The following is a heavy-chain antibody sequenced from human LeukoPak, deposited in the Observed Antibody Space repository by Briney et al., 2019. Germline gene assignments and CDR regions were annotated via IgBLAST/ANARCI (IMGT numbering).Heavy chain of an antibody. D-gene: IGHD3-3*01. CDR2: IYYSGST. V-gene: IGHV4-59*01. J-gene: IGHJ4*02. CDR3: ARQTNTIFGVAPLDY. Sequence: SETLSLTCTVAGASISSYYWSWIRQPPGKGLEWIGFIYYSGSTNYNPSLKSRVTISVDTSKNQFSLKLSSVTAADTAVYYCARQTNTIFGVAPLDYWGQGTLVTVSS. CDR1: GASISSYY.